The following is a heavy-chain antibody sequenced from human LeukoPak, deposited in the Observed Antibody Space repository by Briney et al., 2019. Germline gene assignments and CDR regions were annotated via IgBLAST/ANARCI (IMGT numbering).Heavy chain of an antibody. CDR1: GFTFSSYG. J-gene: IGHJ3*02. V-gene: IGHV3-33*06. D-gene: IGHD3-10*01. Sequence: PGRSLRLSCAASGFTFSSYGMHWVRQAPGKGLEWVAVIWYDGSNKYYADSVKGRFTISRDNSKNTLYLQMNSLRAEDTAVYYCAKDGHGSGSYYMRMVAFDIWGQGTMVTVSS. CDR3: AKDGHGSGSYYMRMVAFDI. CDR2: IWYDGSNK.